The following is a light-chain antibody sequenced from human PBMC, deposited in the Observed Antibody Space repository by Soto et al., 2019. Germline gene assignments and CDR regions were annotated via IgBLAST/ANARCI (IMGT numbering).Light chain of an antibody. CDR3: QQYNNYWT. Sequence: DIQMTQAPSTLSASVGDRVTITCRASQSISTWLAWFQPKPGNPPKLLIHDASSLESGVPSRLSGTGSGTEFTLTIRSLHPDDFVTYYCQQYNNYWTFGQGTKVDIK. J-gene: IGKJ1*01. CDR2: DAS. V-gene: IGKV1-5*01. CDR1: QSISTW.